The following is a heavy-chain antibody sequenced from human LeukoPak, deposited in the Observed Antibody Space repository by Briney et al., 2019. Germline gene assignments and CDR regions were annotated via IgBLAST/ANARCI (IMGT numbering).Heavy chain of an antibody. CDR3: ARVRIQLWFRVGPNFDY. V-gene: IGHV4-59*01. D-gene: IGHD5-18*01. CDR1: GGSISSYY. Sequence: SETLSLTCTVSGGSISSYYWSWIRQPPGKGLEWIGYIYYSGSTNYNPSLKSRVTISVDTSKNQFSLKLSSVIAADTAVYYCARVRIQLWFRVGPNFDYWGQGTLVTVSS. CDR2: IYYSGST. J-gene: IGHJ4*02.